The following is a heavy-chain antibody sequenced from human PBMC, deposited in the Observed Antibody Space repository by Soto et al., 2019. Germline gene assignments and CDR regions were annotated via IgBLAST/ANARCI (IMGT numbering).Heavy chain of an antibody. CDR2: IKQDGSEK. CDR3: ARDPYYDFWSGHYYGMDV. Sequence: GGSLRLSCVASGFTFSSYWMSWVRQAPGKGLEWVANIKQDGSEKYYVDSVKGRFTISRDNAKNSLYLQMNSLRAEDTAVYYCARDPYYDFWSGHYYGMDVWGQGTTVTVSS. J-gene: IGHJ6*02. CDR1: GFTFSSYW. V-gene: IGHV3-7*01. D-gene: IGHD3-3*01.